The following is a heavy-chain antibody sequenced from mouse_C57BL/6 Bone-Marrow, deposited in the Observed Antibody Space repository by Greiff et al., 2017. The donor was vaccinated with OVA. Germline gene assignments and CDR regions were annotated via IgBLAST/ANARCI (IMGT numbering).Heavy chain of an antibody. J-gene: IGHJ3*01. Sequence: EVMLVESGGDLVKPGGSLKLSCAASGFTFSSYGMSWVRQTPDKRLEWVATISSGGSYTYYPDSVKGRFTISRDNAKNTLYLQMSRLKSEDTAMYYCARHYYGSSFAYWGQGTLVTVSA. CDR3: ARHYYGSSFAY. CDR2: ISSGGSYT. CDR1: GFTFSSYG. D-gene: IGHD1-1*01. V-gene: IGHV5-6*01.